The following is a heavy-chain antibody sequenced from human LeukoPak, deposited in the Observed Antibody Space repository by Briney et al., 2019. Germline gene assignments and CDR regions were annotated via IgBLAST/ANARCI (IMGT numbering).Heavy chain of an antibody. CDR2: MNHSGGT. D-gene: IGHD1-14*01. V-gene: IGHV4-34*01. Sequence: SETLSLTCAVYGGSFSGHYWSWIRQPPGKGLEWIGEMNHSGGTNYNPSLKSRVTISVDTSKNQFSLKLSSVTAADTAVYYCARVEGLGGRKIDYWGQGTLVTVSS. CDR1: GGSFSGHY. CDR3: ARVEGLGGRKIDY. J-gene: IGHJ4*02.